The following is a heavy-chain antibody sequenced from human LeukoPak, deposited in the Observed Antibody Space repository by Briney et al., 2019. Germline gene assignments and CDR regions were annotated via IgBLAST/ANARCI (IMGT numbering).Heavy chain of an antibody. Sequence: PGGSLRLSCAASGFTFRTYAMNWVRRAPGKGLEWVSGISGSGDNTYHADSVKGRFTISRDNSKNTLYLQMNSLRAEDTAVYYCAKGDDILTGYLSYFDYWGQGTLVTVSS. CDR1: GFTFRTYA. V-gene: IGHV3-23*01. D-gene: IGHD3-9*01. J-gene: IGHJ4*02. CDR2: ISGSGDNT. CDR3: AKGDDILTGYLSYFDY.